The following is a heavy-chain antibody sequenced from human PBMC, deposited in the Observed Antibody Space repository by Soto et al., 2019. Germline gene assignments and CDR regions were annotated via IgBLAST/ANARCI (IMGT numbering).Heavy chain of an antibody. CDR1: GDSISGYY. J-gene: IGHJ5*02. CDR3: ARVVTTWSDP. D-gene: IGHD4-17*01. Sequence: SETLSLTCTVSGDSISGYYWSWFRQPPGKGLEWFGWMHSSGSTEFNPSLKTRVTLSVDASKNQVSLKLSSVTAADTAVYYCARVVTTWSDPWGQGTLVTVSS. CDR2: MHSSGST. V-gene: IGHV4-59*01.